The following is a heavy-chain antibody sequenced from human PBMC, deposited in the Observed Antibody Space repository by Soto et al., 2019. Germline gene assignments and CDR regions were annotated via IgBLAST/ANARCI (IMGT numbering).Heavy chain of an antibody. Sequence: PGGSLRLSCAASGFTFSSYSMNWVRQAPGKGLEWVSSISSSSSYIYYADSVKGRFTISRDNAKNSLYLQMNSLRAEDTAVYYCARGRAAVGTCFGYWGQGTLVTVSS. J-gene: IGHJ4*02. V-gene: IGHV3-21*01. CDR1: GFTFSSYS. D-gene: IGHD6-13*01. CDR2: ISSSSSYI. CDR3: ARGRAAVGTCFGY.